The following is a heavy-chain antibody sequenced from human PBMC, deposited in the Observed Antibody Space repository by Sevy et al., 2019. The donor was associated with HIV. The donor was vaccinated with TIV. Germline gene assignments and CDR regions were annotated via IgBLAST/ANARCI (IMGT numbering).Heavy chain of an antibody. D-gene: IGHD3-9*01. V-gene: IGHV4-39*01. Sequence: SETLSLTCGVSGDSINSNDYYWGWIRQPPGKGLEWIGTIYYSGSTYYNPSLKSRVTISVDTSKNQFSLKLTSVTAADTALYDCSRHLPLAYYEILTPDSRPFDNWGQGTLVTVSS. CDR1: GDSINSNDYY. CDR2: IYYSGST. J-gene: IGHJ4*02. CDR3: SRHLPLAYYEILTPDSRPFDN.